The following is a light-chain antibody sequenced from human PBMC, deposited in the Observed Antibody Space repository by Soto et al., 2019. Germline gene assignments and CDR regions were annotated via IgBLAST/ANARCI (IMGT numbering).Light chain of an antibody. CDR1: SSDVGSYDL. Sequence: QSALAQPASVSGSPGQSITISCTGTSSDVGSYDLVSWYQQHPGKAPKFIIFEGTKRPSGVSNRFSGSKSGNTASLTISGLQAEDEADYYCCSYAGTSTFYVFGTGTKVTV. CDR2: EGT. CDR3: CSYAGTSTFYV. J-gene: IGLJ1*01. V-gene: IGLV2-23*01.